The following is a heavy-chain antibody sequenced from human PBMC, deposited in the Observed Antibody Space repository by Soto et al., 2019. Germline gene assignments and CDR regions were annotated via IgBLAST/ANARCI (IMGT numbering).Heavy chain of an antibody. CDR2: ISAYNGNT. D-gene: IGHD2-8*01. V-gene: IGHV1-18*01. CDR3: ARVLKGTRTFDY. Sequence: ASVKVSCKASGYTFTSYDINWVRQATGQGLEWMGWISAYNGNTNYAQKLQGRVTMTTDTSTSTAYMELRSLRSDDTAVYYCARVLKGTRTFDYWGQGTLVTVSS. J-gene: IGHJ4*02. CDR1: GYTFTSYD.